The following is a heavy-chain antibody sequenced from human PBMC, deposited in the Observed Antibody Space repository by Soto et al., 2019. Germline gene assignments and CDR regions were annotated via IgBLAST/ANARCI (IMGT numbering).Heavy chain of an antibody. CDR2: IYPGDSDT. CDR3: ARHVYSGYDSGTFIFDY. Sequence: GESLKISCKGSGYSFTSYWIGWVRQMPGKGLEWMGIIYPGDSDTRYSPSFQGQVTISADKSISTAYLQWSSLKASDTAMYYCARHVYSGYDSGTFIFDYWGQGTLVTVSS. J-gene: IGHJ4*02. V-gene: IGHV5-51*01. CDR1: GYSFTSYW. D-gene: IGHD5-12*01.